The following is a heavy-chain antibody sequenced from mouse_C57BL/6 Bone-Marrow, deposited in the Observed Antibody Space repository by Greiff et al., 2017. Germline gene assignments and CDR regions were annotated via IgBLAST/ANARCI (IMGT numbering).Heavy chain of an antibody. V-gene: IGHV1-69*01. Sequence: QVQLQQPGAELVMPGASVKLSCKASGYTFTSYWMHWVKQRPGQGLEWIGEIDPSDSYTNYNQKFKGKSTLTVDKSSSTAYMQLSSLTSEDSAVYYCAREPYYYCSSYDYWGQGTTLTVSS. D-gene: IGHD1-1*01. CDR3: AREPYYYCSSYDY. J-gene: IGHJ2*01. CDR2: IDPSDSYT. CDR1: GYTFTSYW.